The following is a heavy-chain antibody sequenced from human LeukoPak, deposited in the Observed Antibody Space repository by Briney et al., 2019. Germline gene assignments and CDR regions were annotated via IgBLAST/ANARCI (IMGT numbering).Heavy chain of an antibody. CDR3: ARDRGYSTPPYYYYYMDV. Sequence: ASVKVSCKASGYTFTGYYMHWVRQAPGQGLEWMGRINPNSGGTNYAQKFQGRVTMTRDTSISTAYMELRRLRSDDTAVYYCARDRGYSTPPYYYYYMDVWGKGTTVTVSS. CDR2: INPNSGGT. J-gene: IGHJ6*03. V-gene: IGHV1-2*06. CDR1: GYTFTGYY. D-gene: IGHD3-22*01.